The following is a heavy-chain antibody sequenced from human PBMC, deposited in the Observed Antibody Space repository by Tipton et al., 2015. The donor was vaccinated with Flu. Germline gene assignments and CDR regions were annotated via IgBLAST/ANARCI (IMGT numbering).Heavy chain of an antibody. D-gene: IGHD6-6*01. V-gene: IGHV3-11*04. CDR2: ITSGGYDM. Sequence: QVQLVQSGGGLVKPGGSLRLSCAASGFTFSGYYMSWIRQAPGKGLEWVSYITSGGYDMYYADSVKGRFTISRDNAKNSLYLHVNSLRVEDTAVYFCARRPLPSSDDYFGLDVWGQGTTVIVSS. CDR1: GFTFSGYY. J-gene: IGHJ6*02. CDR3: ARRPLPSSDDYFGLDV.